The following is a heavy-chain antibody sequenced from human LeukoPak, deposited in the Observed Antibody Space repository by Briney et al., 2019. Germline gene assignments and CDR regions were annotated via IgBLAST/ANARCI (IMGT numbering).Heavy chain of an antibody. J-gene: IGHJ4*02. CDR1: GFTFSGYA. D-gene: IGHD2-15*01. CDR2: ISSNGGST. Sequence: GRSLRLSCAASGFTFSGYAMHCVRQAPGKGLEYVSGISSNGGSTYSADSVKGRFTISRDNSKNTLYVQMSSLRAEDTAVYYCVKARLGYCSGGSCLGFDYWGQGTLVTVSS. V-gene: IGHV3-64*05. CDR3: VKARLGYCSGGSCLGFDY.